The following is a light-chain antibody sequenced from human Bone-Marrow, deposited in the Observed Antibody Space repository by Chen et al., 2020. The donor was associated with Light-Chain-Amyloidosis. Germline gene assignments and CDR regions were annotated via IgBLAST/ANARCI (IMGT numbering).Light chain of an antibody. CDR2: GSS. Sequence: EIVLTQSPGTLSLSPGEGANLSCRASQTISSNYLTWYQQKFGQASRLLIYGSSSRATGIPDRFTGSGSGTDCTLTINRLEPEDVARYYCQQYGTSPLTFGGGTKVEIK. V-gene: IGKV3-20*01. J-gene: IGKJ4*01. CDR1: QTISSNY. CDR3: QQYGTSPLT.